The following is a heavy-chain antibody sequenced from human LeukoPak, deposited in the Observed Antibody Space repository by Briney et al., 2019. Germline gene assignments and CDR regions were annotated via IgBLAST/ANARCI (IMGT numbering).Heavy chain of an antibody. J-gene: IGHJ6*02. V-gene: IGHV3-64*01. CDR1: GFTFSSYA. CDR3: AKGRGKAYYYYGMDV. Sequence: EGSLRLSCAASGFTFSSYAMHWVRQAPGKGLEYVSAISSNGGSTYYANSVKGRFTISRDNSKNTLYLQMGSLRAEDMAVYYCAKGRGKAYYYYGMDVWGQGTRVTVSS. CDR2: ISSNGGST. D-gene: IGHD1-26*01.